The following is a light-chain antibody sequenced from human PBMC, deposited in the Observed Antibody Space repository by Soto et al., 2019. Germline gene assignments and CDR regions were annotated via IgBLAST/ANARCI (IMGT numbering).Light chain of an antibody. CDR3: QQYYSTPRGFT. CDR1: QSVLYSSNNKNY. J-gene: IGKJ3*01. Sequence: DIVMTQSPDSLAVSLGERATINCKSCQSVLYSSNNKNYLAWYQQKPGQPPKLLIYWASTRESGVPDRFSGSGSGTDFTLTISSLQAEDVAVYYCQQYYSTPRGFTFGPGTKVDIK. V-gene: IGKV4-1*01. CDR2: WAS.